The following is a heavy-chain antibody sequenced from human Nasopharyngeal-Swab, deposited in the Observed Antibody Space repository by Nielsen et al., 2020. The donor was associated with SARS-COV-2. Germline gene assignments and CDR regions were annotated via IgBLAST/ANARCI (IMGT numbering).Heavy chain of an antibody. Sequence: ASGKVSCKASGYTFASYYMHWVRQAPGQGREWMGIINPSGGSTSYAQKFQGRVTMTRDTSTSTVYMELSSLRSEDPAVYYCARDRGVNDYVWGSYRKSDAFDIWGQGTMVTVSS. CDR2: INPSGGST. D-gene: IGHD3-16*02. CDR3: ARDRGVNDYVWGSYRKSDAFDI. CDR1: GYTFASYY. V-gene: IGHV1-46*01. J-gene: IGHJ3*02.